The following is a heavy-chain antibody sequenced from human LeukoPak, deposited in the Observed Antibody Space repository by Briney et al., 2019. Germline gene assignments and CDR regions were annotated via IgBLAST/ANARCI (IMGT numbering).Heavy chain of an antibody. CDR1: GYTLSSHH. D-gene: IGHD2-2*01. CDR2: IIPNSGQT. Sequence: ASVKVSCKASGYTLSSHHIYWLRQAPGQGLEWLGWIIPNSGQTFYAETFEGRLSITSDTSTSSTYMDLASLAADDTAVYYCARGPVPAPRRGIYFDYWGQGSLITVSS. J-gene: IGHJ4*02. V-gene: IGHV1-8*01. CDR3: ARGPVPAPRRGIYFDY.